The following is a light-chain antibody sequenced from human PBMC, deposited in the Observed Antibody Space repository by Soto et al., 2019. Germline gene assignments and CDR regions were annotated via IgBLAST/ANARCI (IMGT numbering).Light chain of an antibody. J-gene: IGLJ2*01. V-gene: IGLV2-14*01. CDR1: SSDVGGYNY. Sequence: QSALTQPASVSGSPGQSITISCTGTSSDVGGYNYVSWYQQHPGKAPKLMIYAATNRPSGVSKRFSGSKSGNTASLTISGLQAEDEADYYCSSYTSSSTLVFGGGTKLTVL. CDR3: SSYTSSSTLV. CDR2: AAT.